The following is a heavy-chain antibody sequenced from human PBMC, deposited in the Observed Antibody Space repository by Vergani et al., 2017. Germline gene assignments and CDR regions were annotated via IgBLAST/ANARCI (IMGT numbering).Heavy chain of an antibody. CDR2: ISWNSGSI. V-gene: IGHV3-9*01. D-gene: IGHD6-19*01. CDR3: AKLSGGNSGWYNYYYYMDV. Sequence: EVQLVESGGGLVQPGRSLRLSCAASGFTFDDYAMHWVRQAPGKGLEWVSGISWNSGSIGYADSVKGRFTISRDNAKNSLYLQMNSLRAEDTALYYCAKLSGGNSGWYNYYYYMDVWGKGTTVTVSS. J-gene: IGHJ6*03. CDR1: GFTFDDYA.